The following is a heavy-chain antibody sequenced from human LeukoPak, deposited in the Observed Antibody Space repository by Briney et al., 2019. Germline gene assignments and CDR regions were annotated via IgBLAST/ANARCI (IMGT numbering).Heavy chain of an antibody. CDR2: IYYSRST. Sequence: SETLSLTCTVSGGSISSYYWSWIRQPPGKGLEWIGYIYYSRSTNYNPSLESRVTISVDTSKNQFSLKLSSVTAADTAVYFCARWYSSSSRAFDIWGQGTMVTVSS. CDR1: GGSISSYY. D-gene: IGHD6-6*01. J-gene: IGHJ3*02. CDR3: ARWYSSSSRAFDI. V-gene: IGHV4-59*01.